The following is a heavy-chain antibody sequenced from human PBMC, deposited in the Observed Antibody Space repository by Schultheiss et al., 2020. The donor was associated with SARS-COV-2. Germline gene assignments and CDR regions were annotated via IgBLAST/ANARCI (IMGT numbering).Heavy chain of an antibody. J-gene: IGHJ4*02. CDR2: IIPMFHTP. CDR1: GVTFSSYA. CDR3: ARDDYDTHFDY. V-gene: IGHV1-69*13. D-gene: IGHD3-22*01. Sequence: SVKVSCKASGVTFSSYAIYWVRQAPGQGLQWMGGIIPMFHTPYYAQKFQGRVTIAADESTSTVYLDLSSLRSDDTAVYYCARDDYDTHFDYWGQGTLVTVSS.